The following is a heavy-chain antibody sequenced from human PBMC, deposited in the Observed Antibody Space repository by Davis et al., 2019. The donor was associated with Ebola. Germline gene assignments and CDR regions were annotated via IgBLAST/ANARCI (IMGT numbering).Heavy chain of an antibody. Sequence: GGSLRLSCGASGFTFDDYAMTWVRHVPGKGLEWVSSISSGSYYIYYADSLKGRFTISRDNAKNSLDLQMNSLRAEDTAVYYCARLGVVAATPRFDPWGQGTLVTVSS. V-gene: IGHV3-21*01. CDR2: ISSGSYYI. CDR1: GFTFDDYA. J-gene: IGHJ5*02. CDR3: ARLGVVAATPRFDP. D-gene: IGHD2-15*01.